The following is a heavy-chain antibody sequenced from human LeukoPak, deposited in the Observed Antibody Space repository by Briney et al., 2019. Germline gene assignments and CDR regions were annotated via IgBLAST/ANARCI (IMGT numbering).Heavy chain of an antibody. CDR3: AREGGLENKYYYYYYMDV. V-gene: IGHV3-7*01. Sequence: PGGSLRLSCAASGFTFSSYWMSWVRRAPGKGLEWVASIKQDGSEKYYVDSVKGRFTISRDNAKNSLYLQMNSLRAEDTAVYYCAREGGLENKYYYYYYMDVWGKGTTVIVSS. J-gene: IGHJ6*03. CDR2: IKQDGSEK. D-gene: IGHD2/OR15-2a*01. CDR1: GFTFSSYW.